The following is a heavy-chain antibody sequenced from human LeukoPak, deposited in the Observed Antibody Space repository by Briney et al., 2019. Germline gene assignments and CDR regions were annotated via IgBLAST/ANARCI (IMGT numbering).Heavy chain of an antibody. CDR3: TSGMVRGVIIY. Sequence: GGSLRLSCAASGFTFDDYAMHWVRQAPGKGLEWVPLSGDGGSTYYADSVKGRFTISRDNSKNSLYLQMNSLRTEDTALYYCTSGMVRGVIIYWGQGTLVTVSS. CDR1: GFTFDDYA. CDR2: SGDGGST. D-gene: IGHD3-10*01. V-gene: IGHV3-43*02. J-gene: IGHJ4*02.